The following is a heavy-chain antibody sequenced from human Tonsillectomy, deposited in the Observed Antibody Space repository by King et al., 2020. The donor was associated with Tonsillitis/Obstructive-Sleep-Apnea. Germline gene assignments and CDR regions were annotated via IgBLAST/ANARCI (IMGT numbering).Heavy chain of an antibody. Sequence: VQLVESGGGLVKPGGSLRLSCTASGFTFRDYYMIWIRQAPGKGLEWISYITDSNNYTNYTDSVKGRFTISRDNSKNSLYLQMNSLRAEDTAVYYCARGKRGITIFGAGIHYHYYYMDVWGKGTTVTVSS. D-gene: IGHD3-3*01. J-gene: IGHJ6*03. CDR3: ARGKRGITIFGAGIHYHYYYMDV. CDR1: GFTFRDYY. V-gene: IGHV3-11*05. CDR2: ITDSNNYT.